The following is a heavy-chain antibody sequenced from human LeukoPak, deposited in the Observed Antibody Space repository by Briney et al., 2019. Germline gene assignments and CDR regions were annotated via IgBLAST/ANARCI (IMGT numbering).Heavy chain of an antibody. J-gene: IGHJ5*02. D-gene: IGHD3-10*01. CDR1: GFTFSSYA. Sequence: GGSLRLSCAASGFTFSSYAMHWVRQAPGKGLEWISYISSSGSIRYYADSVKGRFTISRDNAKNSLYLQMNSLRDEDTAVYYCARGVIWFGESPKNWLGPDPWGQGTLVTVSS. V-gene: IGHV3-48*02. CDR3: ARGVIWFGESPKNWLGPDP. CDR2: ISSSGSIR.